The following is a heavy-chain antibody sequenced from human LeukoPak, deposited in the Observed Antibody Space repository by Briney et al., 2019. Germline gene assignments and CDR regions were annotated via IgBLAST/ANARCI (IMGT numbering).Heavy chain of an antibody. D-gene: IGHD2-2*02. CDR3: ARDSPDCGSTTCYKDWFDP. CDR1: GGSISSGTYY. V-gene: IGHV4-39*07. Sequence: SETLSLTCTVSGGSISSGTYYWGWIRQPPGKGLQWIGSVYYSGSTYYNPSLQSRVTISVDMSKNHFSLKLSSVTAADTAVYYCARDSPDCGSTTCYKDWFDPWGQGTLVTVSS. J-gene: IGHJ5*02. CDR2: VYYSGST.